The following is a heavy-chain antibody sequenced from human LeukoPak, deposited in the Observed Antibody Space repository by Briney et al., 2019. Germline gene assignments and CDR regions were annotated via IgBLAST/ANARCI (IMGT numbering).Heavy chain of an antibody. Sequence: ASVTVSCKASGYTFTDYYIHWVRQAPGQGLEWMGLIPPNSGDTYYARKFRGRVTMTRDTSISTAYMELNRLTSDDTAVYYCARDYSGSYNYWAQGTLVTISS. CDR1: GYTFTDYY. J-gene: IGHJ4*02. D-gene: IGHD1-26*01. CDR3: ARDYSGSYNY. V-gene: IGHV1-2*06. CDR2: IPPNSGDT.